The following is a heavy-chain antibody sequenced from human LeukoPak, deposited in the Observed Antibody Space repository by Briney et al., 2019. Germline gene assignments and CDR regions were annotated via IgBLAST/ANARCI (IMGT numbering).Heavy chain of an antibody. CDR1: GGSISSSSYY. V-gene: IGHV4-39*07. J-gene: IGHJ5*02. D-gene: IGHD5-12*01. Sequence: SETLSLTCTVPGGSISSSSYYWGWIRQPPGKGLEWIGSIYYSGSTYYNPSLKSRVTISVDTSKNQFSLKLSSVTAADTAVYYCARVIRYGYVVNNWFDPWGQGTLVTVSS. CDR3: ARVIRYGYVVNNWFDP. CDR2: IYYSGST.